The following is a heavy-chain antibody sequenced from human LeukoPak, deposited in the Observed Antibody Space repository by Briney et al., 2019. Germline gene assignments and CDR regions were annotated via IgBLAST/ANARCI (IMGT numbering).Heavy chain of an antibody. CDR2: ISSSSSYI. V-gene: IGHV3-21*01. CDR3: ARAGYCSGGSCYDYYYYGMDV. CDR1: GFTFSSYS. Sequence: PGGSLRLSYAASGFTFSSYSMNWVRQAPGKGLEWVSSISSSSSYIYYADSVKGRFTISRDNAKNSLYLQMNSLRAEDTAVYYCARAGYCSGGSCYDYYYYGMDVWGQGTTVTVSS. D-gene: IGHD2-15*01. J-gene: IGHJ6*02.